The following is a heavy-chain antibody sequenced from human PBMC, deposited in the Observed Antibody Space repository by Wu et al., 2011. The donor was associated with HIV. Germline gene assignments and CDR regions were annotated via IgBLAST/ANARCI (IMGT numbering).Heavy chain of an antibody. CDR1: GYTFSDYY. Sequence: QVQLVQSGAEVKKPGASVKVSCKASGYTFSDYYMHWVRQAPGQGLEWMGWINPDSGATNYAQQFQGRVTMTRDTSISTAYMELSRLRSDDTAVYYCARGPDVGSGSYLDDWFDPWGQGTLVTVSS. CDR2: INPDSGAT. CDR3: ARGPDVGSGSYLDDWFDP. D-gene: IGHD3-10*01. V-gene: IGHV1-2*02. J-gene: IGHJ5*02.